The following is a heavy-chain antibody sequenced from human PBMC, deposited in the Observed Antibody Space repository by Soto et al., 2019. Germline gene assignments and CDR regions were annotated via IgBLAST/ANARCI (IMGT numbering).Heavy chain of an antibody. V-gene: IGHV3-73*01. CDR3: TIRDNWNYDVVDY. CDR2: IRSKANSYAT. CDR1: GFTFSGSA. J-gene: IGHJ4*02. D-gene: IGHD1-7*01. Sequence: GGSLRLSCAASGFTFSGSAMHCVRQPSGKVLEWVGRIRSKANSYATAYAASVKGRFTISRDDSKNTAYLQMNSLKTEDTAVYYCTIRDNWNYDVVDYWGQGTMVTVSS.